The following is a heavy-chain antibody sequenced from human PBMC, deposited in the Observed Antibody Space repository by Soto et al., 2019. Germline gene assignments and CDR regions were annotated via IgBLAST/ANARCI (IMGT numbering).Heavy chain of an antibody. D-gene: IGHD4-4*01. CDR2: IYSGGST. CDR1: GFTVSSNY. CDR3: ASMTTVTQNGMDV. J-gene: IGHJ6*02. V-gene: IGHV3-53*01. Sequence: GGSLRLSCAASGFTVSSNYMSWVRQAPGKGLEWVSVIYSGGSTYYADSVKGRFTISRDNSKNTLYLQMNSLRAEDTAVYYCASMTTVTQNGMDVWGQGTTVTVSS.